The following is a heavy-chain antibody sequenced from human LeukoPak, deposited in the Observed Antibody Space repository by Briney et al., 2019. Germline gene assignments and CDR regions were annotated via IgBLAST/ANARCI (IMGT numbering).Heavy chain of an antibody. CDR1: GYTFTGYY. CDR3: ASRGTGDYYDSSDY. J-gene: IGHJ4*02. V-gene: IGHV1-2*06. CDR2: INPNSGGT. D-gene: IGHD3-22*01. Sequence: ASVKVSCKASGYTFTGYYMHWVRQAPGQGLEWMGRINPNSGGTNYAQKFQGRVTMTRDTSISTAYMELSRLRSDDTAVYYCASRGTGDYYDSSDYWGQGTLVTVSS.